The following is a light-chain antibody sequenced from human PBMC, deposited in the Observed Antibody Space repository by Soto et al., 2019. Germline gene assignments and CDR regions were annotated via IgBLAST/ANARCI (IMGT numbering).Light chain of an antibody. Sequence: EILLTQSPSTLSVSPGERATLSCRAGQSVSSNLAWYQQKPGQAPRLLIYDASNRATGVPARFSGSVSGTEFTLTISSLQSEDFELYYCQQYSSWLWTFGQGTKVDIK. CDR3: QQYSSWLWT. V-gene: IGKV3-15*01. CDR1: QSVSSN. J-gene: IGKJ1*01. CDR2: DAS.